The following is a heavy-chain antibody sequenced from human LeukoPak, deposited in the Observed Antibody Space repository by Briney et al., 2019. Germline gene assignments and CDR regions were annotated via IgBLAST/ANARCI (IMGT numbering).Heavy chain of an antibody. CDR1: GYSFTSYW. CDR2: IYPGDSET. V-gene: IGHV5-51*01. D-gene: IGHD3-22*01. J-gene: IGHJ3*02. CDR3: ARPDYYDSSGYYYVGAFDI. Sequence: LGESLKISCKGSGYSFTSYWIGWVRQMPGKGLEWMGIIYPGDSETRYSPSFQGQVTISADKSISTAYLQWSSLKASDTAMYYCARPDYYDSSGYYYVGAFDIWGQGTMVTVSS.